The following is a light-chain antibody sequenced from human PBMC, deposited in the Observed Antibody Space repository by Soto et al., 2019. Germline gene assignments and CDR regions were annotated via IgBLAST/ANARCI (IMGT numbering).Light chain of an antibody. V-gene: IGLV2-11*01. Sequence: QSVLTQPRSVSGSPGQSVAISCAGTNSDVGGYNYVSWYQQHPGKAPKLMIYDVTKRPSGVPDRFSGSKSGNTASLTISGLQAEDEADYYCNSYAGSYTLYVFGTGTKVTVL. CDR2: DVT. CDR1: NSDVGGYNY. CDR3: NSYAGSYTLYV. J-gene: IGLJ1*01.